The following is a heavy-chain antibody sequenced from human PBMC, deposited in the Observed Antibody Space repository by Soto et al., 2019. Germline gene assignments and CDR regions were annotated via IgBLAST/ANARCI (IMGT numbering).Heavy chain of an antibody. CDR1: GGSFSGYY. Sequence: SETLSLTCAVYGGSFSGYYWSWIRQPPGKGLEWIGEINHSGSTNYNPSLKSRVTISVDTSKNQFSLKLSSVTAADTAVYYCARGPPFFLEWLLPYYYYGMDVWGQGTTVTVSS. D-gene: IGHD3-3*01. J-gene: IGHJ6*02. CDR2: INHSGST. V-gene: IGHV4-34*01. CDR3: ARGPPFFLEWLLPYYYYGMDV.